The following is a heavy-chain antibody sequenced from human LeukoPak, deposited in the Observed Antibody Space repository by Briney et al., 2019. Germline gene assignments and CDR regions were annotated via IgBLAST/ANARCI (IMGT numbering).Heavy chain of an antibody. D-gene: IGHD2-2*02. CDR2: ISYSGTT. CDR3: ARHRRGDCSSASCYTDY. Sequence: SETLSLTCIVSGGSISSSNYYWGWIRQPPGKGLEWIGSISYSGTTYYNPSLNSRVTISVDTSKNQFSLRLSSVTVADTAVYYCARHRRGDCSSASCYTDYCGQGTLVTVSS. CDR1: GGSISSSNYY. J-gene: IGHJ4*02. V-gene: IGHV4-39*01.